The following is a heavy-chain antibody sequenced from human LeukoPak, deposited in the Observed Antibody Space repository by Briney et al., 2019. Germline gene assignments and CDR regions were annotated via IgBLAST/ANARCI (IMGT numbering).Heavy chain of an antibody. Sequence: SETLSLTCTVSGGSISSSSYYWGWIRQPPGKGLEWIGSIYYSGSTYYNPSLKSRVTISVDTSKNQFSLKLSSVTAADTAVYYCARQHRRDGYNYWNNWGQGTLVTVSS. D-gene: IGHD5-24*01. V-gene: IGHV4-39*01. CDR2: IYYSGST. J-gene: IGHJ4*02. CDR3: ARQHRRDGYNYWNN. CDR1: GGSISSSSYY.